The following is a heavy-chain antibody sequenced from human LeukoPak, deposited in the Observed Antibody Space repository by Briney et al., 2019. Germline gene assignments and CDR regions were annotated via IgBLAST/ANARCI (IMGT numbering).Heavy chain of an antibody. CDR1: GYNFASYW. V-gene: IGHV5-51*01. CDR3: ATTYYFDSTFMDI. D-gene: IGHD3-22*01. CDR2: IYPSDSKT. Sequence: KNGESLKISCKGSGYNFASYWIGWVRPMPGKGLEWMGFIYPSDSKTRYSPSFEGHVTISADKSINTAFLQWSRLQASDTAMYFCATTYYFDSTFMDIWGQGTTVTVSS. J-gene: IGHJ6*02.